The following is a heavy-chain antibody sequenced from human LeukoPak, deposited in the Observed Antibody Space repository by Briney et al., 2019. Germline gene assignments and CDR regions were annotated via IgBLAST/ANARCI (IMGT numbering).Heavy chain of an antibody. Sequence: GGSLRLSCAASGFTFSSYAVSWVRQAPGKGLEWVSAISGSGGSTYYADSVKGRFTISRDNSKNTLYVQVNSLGTEDTAAYYCAKGSYYDSSGSFYFDYWGQGTLVTVSS. CDR2: ISGSGGST. D-gene: IGHD3-22*01. J-gene: IGHJ4*02. V-gene: IGHV3-23*01. CDR3: AKGSYYDSSGSFYFDY. CDR1: GFTFSSYA.